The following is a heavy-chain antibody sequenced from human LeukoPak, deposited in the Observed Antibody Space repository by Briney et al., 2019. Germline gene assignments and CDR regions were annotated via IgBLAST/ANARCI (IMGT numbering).Heavy chain of an antibody. CDR3: AALELLWFGELFWDY. CDR2: FDPEDGET. J-gene: IGHJ4*02. Sequence: ASVKVPCKVSGYTLTELSMHWVRQAPGKGLEWMGGFDPEDGETIYAQKFQGRVTMTEDTSTDTAYMELSSLRSEDTAVYYCAALELLWFGELFWDYWGQGTLVTVSS. CDR1: GYTLTELS. D-gene: IGHD3-10*01. V-gene: IGHV1-24*01.